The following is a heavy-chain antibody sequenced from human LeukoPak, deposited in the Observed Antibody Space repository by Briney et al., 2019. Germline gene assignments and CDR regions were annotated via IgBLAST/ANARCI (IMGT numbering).Heavy chain of an antibody. Sequence: PSQTLSLTCTVSGGSISSGGYYWSWIRQHPGKGLEWIGYIYYSGSTYYNPSLKSRVTISVDTSKNQFSLKLSSVTAADTAVYYCARDRLATGGMDVWGQGTTVTVSS. CDR2: IYYSGST. J-gene: IGHJ6*02. V-gene: IGHV4-31*03. CDR3: ARDRLATGGMDV. D-gene: IGHD1-26*01. CDR1: GGSISSGGYY.